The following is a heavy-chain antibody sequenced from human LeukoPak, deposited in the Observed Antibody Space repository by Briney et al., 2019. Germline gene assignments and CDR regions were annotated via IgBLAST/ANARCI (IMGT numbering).Heavy chain of an antibody. D-gene: IGHD2-21*01. CDR3: ARGPSYCGTNCYYYLEY. CDR2: IKQDGSEK. J-gene: IGHJ4*02. Sequence: QPGGSLRLSCAVSGFTFSGYWMSWVRQAPGKGLEWVANIKQDGSEKYYVDSMKGRFTISRDNAKNSLYLQMNSLRAEDTAVYYCARGPSYCGTNCYYYLEYWGQGTLVTVSS. V-gene: IGHV3-7*01. CDR1: GFTFSGYW.